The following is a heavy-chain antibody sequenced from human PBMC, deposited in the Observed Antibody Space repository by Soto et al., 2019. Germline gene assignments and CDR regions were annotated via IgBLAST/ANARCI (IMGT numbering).Heavy chain of an antibody. CDR1: GFAFSDYY. J-gene: IGHJ1*01. CDR2: ISGTGNTI. CDR3: AREWNRFQH. Sequence: QVQLVESGGGLVKPGGSLRLSCAASGFAFSDYYMHWIRQGPEKGLEWISDISGTGNTIYYADSVKGRFTTSRDNAKNSLYLEMNGLRAEDTAVYYCAREWNRFQHWGQGTLVTVSS. V-gene: IGHV3-11*01. D-gene: IGHD1-1*01.